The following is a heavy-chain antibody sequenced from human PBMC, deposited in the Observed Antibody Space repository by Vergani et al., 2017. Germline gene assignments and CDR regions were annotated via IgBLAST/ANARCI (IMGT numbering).Heavy chain of an antibody. V-gene: IGHV4-39*07. CDR2: IYYSGST. CDR3: ASEGYSNLSYYYYYGMDV. D-gene: IGHD4-11*01. CDR1: GGSISSSSYY. Sequence: QLQLQESGPGLVKPSETLSLTCTVSGGSISSSSYYWGWIRQPPGKGLEWIGSIYYSGSTYYNPSLKSRVTISVDTSKNQFSLKRSSVTAADTAVYYCASEGYSNLSYYYYYGMDVWGQGTTVTVSS. J-gene: IGHJ6*02.